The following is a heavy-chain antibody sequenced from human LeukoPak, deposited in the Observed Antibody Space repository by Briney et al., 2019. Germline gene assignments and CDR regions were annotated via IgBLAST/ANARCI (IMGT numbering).Heavy chain of an antibody. D-gene: IGHD5-12*01. CDR1: GFTFSSYA. J-gene: IGHJ2*01. CDR2: ISGSGGST. Sequence: PGGSLRLSCAASGFTFSSYAMSWVRQAPGKGLEWVSAISGSGGSTYYADSVKGRFTISRDNSKNTLYLQMNSLRAEDTAVYYCAKDRGYGVSYWYFDLWGRGTLFTVSS. V-gene: IGHV3-23*01. CDR3: AKDRGYGVSYWYFDL.